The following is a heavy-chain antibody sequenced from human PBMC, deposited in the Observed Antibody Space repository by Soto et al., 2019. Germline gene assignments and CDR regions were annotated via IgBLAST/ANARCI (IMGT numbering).Heavy chain of an antibody. CDR3: ARGKGIGWYESSDY. J-gene: IGHJ4*02. CDR2: IYYSGST. CDR1: GGSISSYY. V-gene: IGHV4-59*12. Sequence: SETLSLTCTVSGGSISSYYWSWIRQPPGKGLEWIGYIYYSGSTNYNPSLKSRVTISVDTSKNQFSLKLSSVTAEDTATYYCARGKGIGWYESSDYWGQGTLVTVSS. D-gene: IGHD6-19*01.